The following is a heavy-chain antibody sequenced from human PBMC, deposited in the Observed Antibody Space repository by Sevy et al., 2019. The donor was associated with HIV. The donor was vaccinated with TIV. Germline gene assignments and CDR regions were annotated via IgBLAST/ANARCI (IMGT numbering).Heavy chain of an antibody. D-gene: IGHD3-9*01. Sequence: ASVKVSCKASGYTFTGYYMHWVRQAPGQGLEWMGWINPNSGGTNYAQKIQGRVTMTRDTSISTAYMELSRLRSDDRAVYYCARDLLANVLRYFDWSQRFDPWGQGTLVTVSS. V-gene: IGHV1-2*02. CDR2: INPNSGGT. CDR1: GYTFTGYY. CDR3: ARDLLANVLRYFDWSQRFDP. J-gene: IGHJ5*02.